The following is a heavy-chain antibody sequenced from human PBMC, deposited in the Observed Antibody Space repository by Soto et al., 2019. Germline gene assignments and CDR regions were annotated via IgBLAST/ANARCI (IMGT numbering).Heavy chain of an antibody. Sequence: PWGSLRLSCAASGFSFSDYYMSWIRQTPGGGLEWISYTTSSGSTKYYADSVKGRFTVSRDNAKNSMYLQMNSLRAEDTAVYYCARSYGLIWGPGTLVTVSS. CDR1: GFSFSDYY. CDR3: ARSYGLI. D-gene: IGHD3-16*01. J-gene: IGHJ4*02. V-gene: IGHV3-11*01. CDR2: TTSSGSTK.